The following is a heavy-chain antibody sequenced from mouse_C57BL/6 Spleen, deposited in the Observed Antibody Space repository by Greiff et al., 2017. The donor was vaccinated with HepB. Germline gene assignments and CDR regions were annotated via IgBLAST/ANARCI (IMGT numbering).Heavy chain of an antibody. CDR3: ARDLGLRGYFDY. D-gene: IGHD4-1*01. CDR2: INYDGSST. V-gene: IGHV5-16*01. J-gene: IGHJ2*01. CDR1: GFTFSDYY. Sequence: VMLVESEGGLVQPGSSMKLSCTASGFTFSDYYMAWVRQVPEKGLEWVANINYDGSSTYYLDSLKSRFIISRDNAKNILYLQMSSLKSEDTATYYCARDLGLRGYFDYWGQGTTLTVSS.